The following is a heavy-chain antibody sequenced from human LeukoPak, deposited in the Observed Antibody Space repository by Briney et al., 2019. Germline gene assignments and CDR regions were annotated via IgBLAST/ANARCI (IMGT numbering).Heavy chain of an antibody. J-gene: IGHJ4*02. D-gene: IGHD1-26*01. V-gene: IGHV3-23*01. Sequence: GGSLRLSCAASGFTFSSYAMSWVRQAPGKGLEWVSAISGSGGSTYYADSVKGRFTISRDNSKNMLYLQMNSLRAEDTAVYYCAKDLVGATTGYWGQGTLVTVSS. CDR3: AKDLVGATTGY. CDR2: ISGSGGST. CDR1: GFTFSSYA.